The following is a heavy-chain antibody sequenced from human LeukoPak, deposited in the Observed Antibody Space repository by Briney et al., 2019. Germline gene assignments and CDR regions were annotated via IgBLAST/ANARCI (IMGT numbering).Heavy chain of an antibody. J-gene: IGHJ4*02. CDR2: ISYDGSNK. CDR1: GFTFSSYG. Sequence: GGSLRLSCAASGFTFSSYGMHWVRQAPGKGLEWVAVISYDGSNKYYADSVKGRFTISRDNSKNTLYLQMNSLRAEDTAVYYCARDPPYCSGGSCYFIDYWGQGTLVTVSS. V-gene: IGHV3-30*03. D-gene: IGHD2-15*01. CDR3: ARDPPYCSGGSCYFIDY.